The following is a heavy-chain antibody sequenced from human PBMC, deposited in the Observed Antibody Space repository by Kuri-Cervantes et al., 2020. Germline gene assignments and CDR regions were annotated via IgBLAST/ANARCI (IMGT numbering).Heavy chain of an antibody. J-gene: IGHJ5*02. CDR2: IFSNDEK. Sequence: SGPTLVKPTQTLTLTCTFSGFSLSTSGMCVSWIRQPPGKALEWLAHIFSNDEKSYSTSLKSRLTISKDTSRSQVVLTMTNMDPVDTATYYCARIWDYYDSSGYWWFDPWGQGTLVTVSS. D-gene: IGHD3-22*01. CDR1: GFSLSTSGMC. CDR3: ARIWDYYDSSGYWWFDP. V-gene: IGHV2-26*01.